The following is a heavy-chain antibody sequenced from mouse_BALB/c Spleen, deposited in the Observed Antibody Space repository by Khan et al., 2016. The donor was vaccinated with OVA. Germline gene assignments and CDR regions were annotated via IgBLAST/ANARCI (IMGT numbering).Heavy chain of an antibody. CDR3: ARKKYDGYAVDY. CDR2: ITYNGST. Sequence: EVQLQQSGPGLVKPSQSLSLTCTVTGYSITTNYAWDWIRQFPGNKLEWMGFITYNGSTSYNPSFKSRISITRDTSKNQFFRQLNSVTTEDTATYYCARKKYDGYAVDYWGQGTSVTVSS. J-gene: IGHJ4*01. V-gene: IGHV3-2*02. D-gene: IGHD2-14*01. CDR1: GYSITTNYA.